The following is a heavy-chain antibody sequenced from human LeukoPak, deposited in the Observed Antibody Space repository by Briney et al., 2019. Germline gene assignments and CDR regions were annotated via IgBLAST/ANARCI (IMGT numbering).Heavy chain of an antibody. V-gene: IGHV4-30-2*01. D-gene: IGHD4-11*01. CDR1: GGSISSGGYY. CDR2: IYHSGST. J-gene: IGHJ3*02. CDR3: ARVYSNYDAFDI. Sequence: SSETLSLTCTVSGGSISSGGYYWSWIRQPPGKGLEWIGYIYHSGSTYYNPSLKSRVTISVDRSKNQFSLKLSSVTAADTAVYYCARVYSNYDAFDIWGQGTMVTVSS.